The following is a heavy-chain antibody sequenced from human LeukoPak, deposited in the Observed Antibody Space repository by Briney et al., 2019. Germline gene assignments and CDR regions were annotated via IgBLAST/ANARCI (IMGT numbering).Heavy chain of an antibody. CDR2: ISSTSKYI. Sequence: GGSLRLSCVASGLAFGDDSMNWVRQPPGKGLEWVSSISSTSKYIYYADSVKGRFTISRDNAKNSLFLQMNNLRVDDSAVYYCAREYTAMAYDYWGQGNLVTVSS. CDR3: AREYTAMAYDY. D-gene: IGHD5-18*01. CDR1: GLAFGDDS. V-gene: IGHV3-21*01. J-gene: IGHJ4*02.